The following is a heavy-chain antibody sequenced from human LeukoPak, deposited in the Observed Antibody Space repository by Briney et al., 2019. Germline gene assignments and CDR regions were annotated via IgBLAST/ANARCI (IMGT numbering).Heavy chain of an antibody. CDR1: GGSFSGYY. D-gene: IGHD2-2*01. J-gene: IGHJ6*03. V-gene: IGHV4-34*01. CDR2: INHSGST. CDR3: ARASIYCSSTSCYVYYYYYMDV. Sequence: SETLPLTCAVYGGSFSGYYWSWIRQPPGKGLEWIGEINHSGSTNYNPSLKSRVTISVDTSKNQFSLKLSSVTAADTAVYYCARASIYCSSTSCYVYYYYYMDVWGKGTTVTVSS.